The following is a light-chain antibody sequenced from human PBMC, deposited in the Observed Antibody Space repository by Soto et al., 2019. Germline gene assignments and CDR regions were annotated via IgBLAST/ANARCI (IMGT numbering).Light chain of an antibody. V-gene: IGLV2-8*01. J-gene: IGLJ1*01. CDR2: EVN. Sequence: QSALTQPPSASLSPGHSVAMSCTGTSSDVGGYNYVSWYQQHPGKAPKLMIYEVNKRPSGVPDRFSGSKSGNTASLTVSGLQAEDEADYYCSSYAGSSNVFGTGTKVTAL. CDR3: SSYAGSSNV. CDR1: SSDVGGYNY.